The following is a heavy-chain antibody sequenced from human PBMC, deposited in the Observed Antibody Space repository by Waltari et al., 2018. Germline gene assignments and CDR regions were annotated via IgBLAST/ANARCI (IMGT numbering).Heavy chain of an antibody. CDR3: ARWYYNAFDV. V-gene: IGHV3-21*01. Sequence: EVQLVESGGGLVKPGGSLRLSCAASGFTFSGYSMNWVRQAPGEGLECVSSITTSGTYIHYADSMKGRFTTSRDNAKNSLFLQMNSLRAEDTAVYYCARWYYNAFDVWGQGTVVTVSS. CDR1: GFTFSGYS. D-gene: IGHD1-7*01. CDR2: ITTSGTYI. J-gene: IGHJ3*01.